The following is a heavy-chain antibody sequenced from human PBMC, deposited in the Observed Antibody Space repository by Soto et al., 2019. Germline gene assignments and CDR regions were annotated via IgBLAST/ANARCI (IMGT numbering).Heavy chain of an antibody. D-gene: IGHD5-12*01. CDR3: AKRSGYQEAAYLDY. J-gene: IGHJ4*02. CDR1: RFTFSSYG. Sequence: EVQLLESGGDLVQPGGSLRLSCAVSRFTFSSYGMNWVRQALGKGLEWVSSISDDGDSTYYADSVKGRFTISRDNSKNTLYLQMNSLRAEDTAVYYCAKRSGYQEAAYLDYWGQGTLVTVSS. CDR2: ISDDGDST. V-gene: IGHV3-23*01.